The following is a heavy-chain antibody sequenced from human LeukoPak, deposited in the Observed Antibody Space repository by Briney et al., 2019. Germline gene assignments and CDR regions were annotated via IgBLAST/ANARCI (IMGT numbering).Heavy chain of an antibody. V-gene: IGHV3-21*01. CDR3: ARGELGDCTGGSCYFDY. CDR2: FGSSSNYI. Sequence: GGSLRLSCAASGFTFSSYNMHWVRQAPGKGLEWVSSFGSSSNYIHYADSLKGRFTISRDYAKNSLYLHMNSLKAEDTAVYYCARGELGDCTGGSCYFDYWGQGTLVTVSS. CDR1: GFTFSSYN. J-gene: IGHJ4*02. D-gene: IGHD2-15*01.